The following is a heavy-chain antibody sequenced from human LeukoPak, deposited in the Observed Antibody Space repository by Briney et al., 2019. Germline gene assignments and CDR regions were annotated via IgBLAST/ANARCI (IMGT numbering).Heavy chain of an antibody. CDR3: ARVSSRYTDY. V-gene: IGHV4-34*01. Sequence: SETLSLTCAVYGGSFSGYYWSWIRQPPGKGLEWIGEINHSGSTNYNPSLKSRVTISVDTSKNQFSLKLSSVTAADTAVYYCARVSSRYTDYWGQGTLVTVSP. CDR2: INHSGST. D-gene: IGHD6-13*01. CDR1: GGSFSGYY. J-gene: IGHJ4*02.